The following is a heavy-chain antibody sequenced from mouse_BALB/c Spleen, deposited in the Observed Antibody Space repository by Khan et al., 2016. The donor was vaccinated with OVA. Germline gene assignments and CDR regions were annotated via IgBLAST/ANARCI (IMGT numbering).Heavy chain of an antibody. Sequence: VQLQESGAELVKPGASVKMSCKASGYTFINYWILWVKQRPGQGLEWIGYINPSTGYTEYNQNFKDKATLTADKSSSTAYLQLSSLTSGDAAVYYCAREGLACGFDYWGKGTMLTVS. CDR1: GYTFINYW. V-gene: IGHV1-7*01. CDR3: AREGLACGFDY. CDR2: INPSTGYT. J-gene: IGHJ2*01.